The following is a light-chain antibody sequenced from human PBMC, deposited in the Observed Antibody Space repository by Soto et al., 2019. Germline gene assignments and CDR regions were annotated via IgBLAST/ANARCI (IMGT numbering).Light chain of an antibody. V-gene: IGLV1-40*01. CDR2: GNS. CDR1: SSNIGATYD. Sequence: SVLTQPPSVSGAPGQRVTLSCTGSSSNIGATYDVQWYQQLPGTAPKLLIYGNSNRPSGVPDRFSGSKSGTSASLAITGLQADDGADYYCQSYDSSLSAHYVFGTGTKLTVL. J-gene: IGLJ1*01. CDR3: QSYDSSLSAHYV.